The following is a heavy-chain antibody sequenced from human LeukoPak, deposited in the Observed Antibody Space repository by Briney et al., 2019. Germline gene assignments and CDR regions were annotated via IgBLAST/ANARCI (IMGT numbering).Heavy chain of an antibody. Sequence: GGSLRLSCAASGFTFSSFWMSWVRQAPGKGLEWVAHIKEDGSMQSYVDSVKGRFTISRDNAKNSVYLQMNRLRAEDTAVYYCGRVVTWFDPWGQGSLVTVSS. J-gene: IGHJ5*02. CDR2: IKEDGSMQ. CDR3: GRVVTWFDP. CDR1: GFTFSSFW. V-gene: IGHV3-7*04.